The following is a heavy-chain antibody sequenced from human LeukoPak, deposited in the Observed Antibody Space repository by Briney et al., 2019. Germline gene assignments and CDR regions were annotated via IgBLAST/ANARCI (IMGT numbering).Heavy chain of an antibody. V-gene: IGHV4-59*01. J-gene: IGHJ4*02. CDR3: ARDRGGSDY. Sequence: SETLSLTCTVSGGSISTYYWSWIRQPPGKGLEWIGYIYYSGSTNYNPSLKSRVTISVDTSKNQFSLKLSSVTAADTAVYYCARDRGGSDYWGQGTLVTVSS. CDR2: IYYSGST. D-gene: IGHD3-10*01. CDR1: GGSISTYY.